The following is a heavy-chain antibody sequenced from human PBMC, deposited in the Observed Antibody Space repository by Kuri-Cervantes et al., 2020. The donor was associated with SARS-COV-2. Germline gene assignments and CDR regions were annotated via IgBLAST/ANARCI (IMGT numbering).Heavy chain of an antibody. J-gene: IGHJ6*03. CDR2: IIPIFDTA. CDR3: ARVSKNGRKDTYYYYMDV. CDR1: GGTFSNYA. V-gene: IGHV1-69*13. Sequence: SVKVSCKASGGTFSNYAISWVRQAPGQGLEWMGGIIPIFDTANYAQKFQGRVTITADESTTTAYMELSSLRSEDTAVYYCARVSKNGRKDTYYYYMDVWGKGTTVTVSS.